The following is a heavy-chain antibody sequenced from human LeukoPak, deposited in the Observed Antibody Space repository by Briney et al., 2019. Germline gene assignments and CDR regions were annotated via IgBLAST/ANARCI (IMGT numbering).Heavy chain of an antibody. J-gene: IGHJ4*02. CDR3: ARVCSSGRCCDQ. CDR2: INHSGST. CDR1: GHSISSGYY. D-gene: IGHD2-15*01. V-gene: IGHV4-38-2*02. Sequence: SETLSLTCSVSGHSISSGYYWAWMRQPPGKGLEWIGSINHSGSTYYNPSLKSRVTVSVDTSKNQFSLRLSSVTAADTAVYYCARVCSSGRCCDQWGQGTLVTVSS.